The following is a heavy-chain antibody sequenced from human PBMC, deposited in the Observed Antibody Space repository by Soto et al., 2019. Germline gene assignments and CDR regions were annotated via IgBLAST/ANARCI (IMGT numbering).Heavy chain of an antibody. CDR3: ARDFRNTIFGVVSGPNWFDP. V-gene: IGHV1-2*04. CDR2: INPNSGGT. Sequence: ASVKVSCKASGYTFTGYYMHWVRQAPGQGLEWMGWINPNSGGTNYAQKFQGWVTMTRYTSISTAYMELSRLRSDDTAVYYCARDFRNTIFGVVSGPNWFDPWGQGTLVTVSS. D-gene: IGHD3-3*01. CDR1: GYTFTGYY. J-gene: IGHJ5*02.